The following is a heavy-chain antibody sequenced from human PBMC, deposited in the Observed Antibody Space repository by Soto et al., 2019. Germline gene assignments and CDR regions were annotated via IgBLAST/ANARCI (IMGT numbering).Heavy chain of an antibody. CDR1: GGSISSYY. V-gene: IGHV4-59*01. CDR2: IYYSGST. Sequence: QVQLQESGPGLVKPSETLSLTCTVSGGSISSYYWSWIRQPPGKGLEWIGYIYYSGSTNYNPSLKSRVTISVDTSKNQFSLKLSSVTAADTAVYYCARGTYYYDSSGYSWGPFDYWGQGTLVTVSS. CDR3: ARGTYYYDSSGYSWGPFDY. D-gene: IGHD3-22*01. J-gene: IGHJ4*02.